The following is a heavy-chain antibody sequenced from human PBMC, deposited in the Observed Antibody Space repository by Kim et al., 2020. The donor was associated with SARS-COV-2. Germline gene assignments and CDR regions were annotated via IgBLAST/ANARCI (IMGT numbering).Heavy chain of an antibody. CDR2: T. V-gene: IGHV4-59*01. Sequence: TNYTPSLKSRVTISVDTSKNQCSLKLSSVTAADTAVYYCAKVYGVGWLGEWGQGTLVTVSS. D-gene: IGHD3-9*01. J-gene: IGHJ4*02. CDR3: AKVYGVGWLGE.